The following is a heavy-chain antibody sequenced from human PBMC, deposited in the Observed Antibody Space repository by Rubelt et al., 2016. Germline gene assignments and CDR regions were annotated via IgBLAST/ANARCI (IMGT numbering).Heavy chain of an antibody. CDR1: GGSFSGYY. CDR2: INHSGST. J-gene: IGHJ6*03. D-gene: IGHD4-17*01. V-gene: IGHV4-34*01. Sequence: QVQLQQWGAGLLKPSETLSLTCAVYGGSFSGYYWSWIRQPQGKGLEWIGEINHSGSTNYNPSLKGRVTISVDTAKNQFSLKLSSVTSADTAVYYCARAPPVTTLDYYYYYMDVWGKGTTVTVSS. CDR3: ARAPPVTTLDYYYYYMDV.